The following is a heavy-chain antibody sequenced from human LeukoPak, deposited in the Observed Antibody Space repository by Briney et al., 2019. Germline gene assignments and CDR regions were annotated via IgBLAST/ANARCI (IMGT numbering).Heavy chain of an antibody. CDR3: ARCVDTAMEALYYFDY. V-gene: IGHV4-39*01. J-gene: IGHJ4*02. D-gene: IGHD5-18*01. CDR1: GGSISSSSYY. CDR2: IYYSGST. Sequence: SETLSLTCTVSGGSISSSSYYWGWIRQPPGKGPEWIGSIYYSGSTYYNPSLKSRVTISVDTSKNQFSLKLSSVTAADTAVYYCARCVDTAMEALYYFDYWGQGTLVTVSS.